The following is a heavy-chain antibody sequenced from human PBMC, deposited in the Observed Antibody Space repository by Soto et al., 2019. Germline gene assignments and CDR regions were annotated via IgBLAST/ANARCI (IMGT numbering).Heavy chain of an antibody. Sequence: QVQLQESGPGLVKNLETLSLTCTVSGGSMSNYYWRWIRQPPGKGLEWIGYIHDSGSTKFRPSITRRVTITLDTSQNQFSLKLTSATAADTAVYFCASGSRSGYYADWGHVTLVTVSS. CDR3: ASGSRSGYYAD. CDR1: GGSMSNYY. V-gene: IGHV4-59*13. CDR2: IHDSGST. J-gene: IGHJ4*01. D-gene: IGHD3-3*01.